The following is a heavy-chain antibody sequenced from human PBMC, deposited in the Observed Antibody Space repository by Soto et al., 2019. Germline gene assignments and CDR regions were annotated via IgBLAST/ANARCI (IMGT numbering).Heavy chain of an antibody. CDR3: TRLYDFWSAYDY. D-gene: IGHD3-3*01. V-gene: IGHV3-73*01. Sequence: GGSLRLSCAASGFTFSGSAMHWVRQASGKGLEWVGRIRSKANSYATAYAASVKGRFTISRDDSKNTAYLQMNSLKTEDTAVYYCTRLYDFWSAYDYWGQGALVTVSS. J-gene: IGHJ4*02. CDR1: GFTFSGSA. CDR2: IRSKANSYAT.